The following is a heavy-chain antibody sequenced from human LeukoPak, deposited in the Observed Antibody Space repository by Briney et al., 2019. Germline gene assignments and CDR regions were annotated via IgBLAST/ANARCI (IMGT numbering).Heavy chain of an antibody. CDR3: VKHGAYDFDQ. Sequence: SETLSLTCVVSGGSISSSNWWSWVRQPPGKGLEWIGQVYLGGNTGYNPSLKSRVTISADKPKNQFSLELTSVTAADTAVYYCVKHGAYDFDQWGQGTPVTVSS. CDR1: GGSISSSNW. V-gene: IGHV4-4*02. CDR2: VYLGGNT. D-gene: IGHD4-17*01. J-gene: IGHJ4*02.